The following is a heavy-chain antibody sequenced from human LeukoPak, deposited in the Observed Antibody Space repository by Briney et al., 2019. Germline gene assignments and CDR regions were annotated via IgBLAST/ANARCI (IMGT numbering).Heavy chain of an antibody. D-gene: IGHD1-1*01. CDR3: ARGSGETRGLNSDY. J-gene: IGHJ4*02. CDR2: IYTSGST. V-gene: IGHV4-4*07. CDR1: GGSISTYS. Sequence: SETLSLTCTVSGGSISTYSWTWIRQPAGKGLEWIGRIYTSGSTNYNPSLKSRVTMSVDTSKNQFSLKLISVTAADTAVYYCARGSGETRGLNSDYWGQGTLVTVSS.